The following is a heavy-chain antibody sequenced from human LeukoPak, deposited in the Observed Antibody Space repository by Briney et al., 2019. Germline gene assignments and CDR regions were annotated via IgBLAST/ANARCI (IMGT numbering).Heavy chain of an antibody. V-gene: IGHV3-7*01. CDR1: GFTFSTNW. J-gene: IGHJ4*02. Sequence: GGSLRLSCAASGFTFSTNWMNWVRQAPGGGLEWLANIKPDGSDTYYVDSVKGRFTISRDNAKNLVYLQINRLRTEDTAVYYCSGRSGFSSIYWGQGTLVKVSS. CDR3: SGRSGFSSIY. CDR2: IKPDGSDT. D-gene: IGHD6-19*01.